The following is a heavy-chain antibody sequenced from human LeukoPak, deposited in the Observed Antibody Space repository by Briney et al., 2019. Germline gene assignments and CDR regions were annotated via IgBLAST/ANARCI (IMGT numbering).Heavy chain of an antibody. J-gene: IGHJ4*02. CDR3: ARGYGDQTCDY. D-gene: IGHD4-17*01. V-gene: IGHV3-21*01. Sequence: GGSLRPSCAASGFTFSSYTVNWVRQAPGKGLEWVSSISSSSGYIYYADSVKGRFTISRDNAKNSLYLQMNSLRAEDTAVYYCARGYGDQTCDYWGQGTLVTVSS. CDR2: ISSSSGYI. CDR1: GFTFSSYT.